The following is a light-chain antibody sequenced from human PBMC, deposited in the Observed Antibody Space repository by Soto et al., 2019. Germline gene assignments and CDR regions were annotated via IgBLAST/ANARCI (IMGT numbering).Light chain of an antibody. V-gene: IGKV1-5*03. CDR2: KAS. CDR3: EQVSSFPIT. J-gene: IGKJ5*01. Sequence: DIQMTQSPSTLSASVGDRVTITCRASQSISIWLAWYQQKPGKAHKLPIYKASSLGNGVPSRFSGSGSGTDFTLAIRSLQPEDFATYYCEQVSSFPITFGQGTRLEIK. CDR1: QSISIW.